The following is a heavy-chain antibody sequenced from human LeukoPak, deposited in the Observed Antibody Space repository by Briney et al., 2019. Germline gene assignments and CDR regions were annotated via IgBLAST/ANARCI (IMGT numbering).Heavy chain of an antibody. Sequence: SETLSLTCTVSGGSISSGSFYWGWIRQPPGKGLEWIGSIYYSGSTYYNPSLKTRVTVSVDTSKNQFSLKLTSVTAADTAVYFCARDKTFEVVNFFDSWGQGILVTVSS. CDR3: ARDKTFEVVNFFDS. CDR2: IYYSGST. CDR1: GGSISSGSFY. J-gene: IGHJ4*02. D-gene: IGHD3-3*01. V-gene: IGHV4-39*07.